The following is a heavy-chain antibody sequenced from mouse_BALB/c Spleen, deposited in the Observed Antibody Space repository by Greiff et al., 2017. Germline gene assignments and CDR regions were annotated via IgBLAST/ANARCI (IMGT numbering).Heavy chain of an antibody. Sequence: VKLMESGPGLVQPSQSLSITCTVSGFSLTSYGVHWVRQSPGKGLEWLGVIWSGGSTDYNAAFISRLSISKDNSKSQVFFKMNSLQANDTAIYYCARNYGSRGRDWYFDVWGAGTTVTVSS. J-gene: IGHJ1*01. CDR3: ARNYGSRGRDWYFDV. V-gene: IGHV2-2*02. D-gene: IGHD1-1*01. CDR1: GFSLTSYG. CDR2: IWSGGST.